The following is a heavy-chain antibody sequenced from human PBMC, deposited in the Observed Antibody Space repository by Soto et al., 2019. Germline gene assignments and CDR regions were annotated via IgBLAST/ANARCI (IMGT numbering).Heavy chain of an antibody. CDR3: ARDVPGVNDFWSGYYGLYGMDV. D-gene: IGHD3-3*01. Sequence: PSETLSLTCTVSGGSISSGDYYWSWIRQPPGKGLEWIGYIYYSGSTYYNPSLKSRVTISVDTSKNQFSLKLSSVTAADTAVYYCARDVPGVNDFWSGYYGLYGMDVWGQGTTVTVSS. CDR2: IYYSGST. V-gene: IGHV4-30-4*02. J-gene: IGHJ6*02. CDR1: GGSISSGDYY.